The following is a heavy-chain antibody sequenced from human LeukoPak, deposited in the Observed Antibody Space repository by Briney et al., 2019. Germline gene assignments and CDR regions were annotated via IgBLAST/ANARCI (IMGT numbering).Heavy chain of an antibody. CDR3: ARGFVSAFDI. Sequence: GGSLRLSCAASGFSFGSYWMHWVRQAPGKGLVWVSRINTDGSITTYADSVQGRFTVSRDNANNTVYLHVNSLRDEDTAVYYCARGFVSAFDIWGQGTKVTVSS. J-gene: IGHJ3*02. V-gene: IGHV3-74*01. D-gene: IGHD6-6*01. CDR1: GFSFGSYW. CDR2: INTDGSIT.